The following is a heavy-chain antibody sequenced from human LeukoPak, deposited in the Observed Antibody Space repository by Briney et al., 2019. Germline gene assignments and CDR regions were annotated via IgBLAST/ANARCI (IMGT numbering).Heavy chain of an antibody. D-gene: IGHD3-10*01. V-gene: IGHV1-18*01. J-gene: IGHJ6*02. CDR1: GYTFTTYG. CDR2: ISIYNGNT. CDR3: ARVINNYFGPGSYNPPEYYYGFDV. Sequence: ASVKVSCKASGYTFTTYGITWVRQAPGQGLEWMGWISIYNGNTNYAQELQGRVTMTTDTSTSTAYMELRSLTSDDTAVYYCARVINNYFGPGSYNPPEYYYGFDVWGQGTTVTVSS.